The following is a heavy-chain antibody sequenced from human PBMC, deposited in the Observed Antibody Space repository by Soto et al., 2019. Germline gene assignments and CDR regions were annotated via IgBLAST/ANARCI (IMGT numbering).Heavy chain of an antibody. J-gene: IGHJ4*02. Sequence: QLQLQESGPGLVKPSETLSLTCTVSGGSISSSSYYWAWVRQPPGKGLEWIGSIYYSGTTYYNPSLKRRVTISEDTSKNQFSLKLSSVTAADTAVFYCARLIRCTTTSCYFDYWGQGTLVTVSS. CDR1: GGSISSSSYY. D-gene: IGHD2-2*01. CDR2: IYYSGTT. CDR3: ARLIRCTTTSCYFDY. V-gene: IGHV4-39*01.